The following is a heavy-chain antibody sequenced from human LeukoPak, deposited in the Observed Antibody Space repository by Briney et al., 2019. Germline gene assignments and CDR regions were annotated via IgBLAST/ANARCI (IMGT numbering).Heavy chain of an antibody. CDR2: INPNSGGT. D-gene: IGHD1-26*01. V-gene: IGHV1-2*02. Sequence: SVKVSCKASGYTFTGYYMHWVRQAPGQGLERMGWINPNSGGTNYAQKFQGRVTMTRDTSISTAYMELSSLRSEDTAVYYCASSPLTGARYYMDVWGKGTTVTVSS. CDR1: GYTFTGYY. J-gene: IGHJ6*03. CDR3: ASSPLTGARYYMDV.